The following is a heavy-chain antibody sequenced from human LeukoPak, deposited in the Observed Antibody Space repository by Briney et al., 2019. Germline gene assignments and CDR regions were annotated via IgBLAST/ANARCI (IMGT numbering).Heavy chain of an antibody. CDR1: GYTFTGYY. CDR3: ARGYDYGDYSFGY. J-gene: IGHJ4*02. Sequence: GASVKVSCKASGYTFTGYYMHWVRQAPGQGLEWMGWINPNSGGTNYAQKFQGRVTMTRDTSISTAYMELSRLRSDDTAVYYCARGYDYGDYSFGYWGQGTLVTVSS. CDR2: INPNSGGT. D-gene: IGHD4-17*01. V-gene: IGHV1-2*02.